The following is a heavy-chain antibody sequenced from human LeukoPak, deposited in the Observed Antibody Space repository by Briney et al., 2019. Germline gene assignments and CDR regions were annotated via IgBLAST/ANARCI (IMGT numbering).Heavy chain of an antibody. Sequence: ASETLSLTCTVSGGSISSYYWSWIRQPPGKGLEWIGYIYYSGSTNYNPSLKSRVGMSVDTSKNQFSLKVSSVTAADTAVYYCARQNYYYYMDVWGKGTTVTVSS. CDR2: IYYSGST. V-gene: IGHV4-59*08. J-gene: IGHJ6*03. CDR3: ARQNYYYYMDV. CDR1: GGSISSYY.